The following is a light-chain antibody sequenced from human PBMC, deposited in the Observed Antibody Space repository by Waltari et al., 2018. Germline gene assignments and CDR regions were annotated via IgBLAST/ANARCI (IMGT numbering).Light chain of an antibody. V-gene: IGLV2-14*03. CDR1: SSDVCGYTY. CDR3: SSYTSSSTLGVV. Sequence: SALTQPPSVSRSPGQSSTFSCTGTSSDVCGYTYLCWYQQHPGKAPKLLIYDVSNRPSGVSNRFSGSKSGNTASLTISGLQAEDEADYYCSSYTSSSTLGVVFGGGTKLTVL. CDR2: DVS. J-gene: IGLJ2*01.